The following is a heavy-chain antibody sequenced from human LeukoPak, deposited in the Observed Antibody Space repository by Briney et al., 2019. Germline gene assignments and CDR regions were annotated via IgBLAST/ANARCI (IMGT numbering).Heavy chain of an antibody. CDR2: IVYIGST. Sequence: SETLSLTCTVSGDSIGNSNYYWAWVRQPPGKGLEWLGSIVYIGSTYYNPSLKSRVTISVDTSKNQFSLNLHSVTAADTATYYCARRGITYSISFFAYWGQGTLVTVSS. CDR1: GDSIGNSNYY. D-gene: IGHD4-11*01. V-gene: IGHV4-39*01. CDR3: ARRGITYSISFFAY. J-gene: IGHJ4*02.